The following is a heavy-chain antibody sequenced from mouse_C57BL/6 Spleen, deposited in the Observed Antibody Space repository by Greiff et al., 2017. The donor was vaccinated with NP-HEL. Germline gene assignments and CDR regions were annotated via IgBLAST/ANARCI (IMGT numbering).Heavy chain of an antibody. CDR3: ARMRGNYYGSSFDY. CDR2: ISSGGSYT. Sequence: DVKLVESGGDLVKPGGSLKLSCAASGFTFSSYGMSWVRQTPDKRLEWVATISSGGSYTYYPDSVKGRFTISRDNAKNTLYLQMSSLKSEDTAMYYCARMRGNYYGSSFDYWGQGTTLTVSS. V-gene: IGHV5-6*02. J-gene: IGHJ2*01. CDR1: GFTFSSYG. D-gene: IGHD1-1*01.